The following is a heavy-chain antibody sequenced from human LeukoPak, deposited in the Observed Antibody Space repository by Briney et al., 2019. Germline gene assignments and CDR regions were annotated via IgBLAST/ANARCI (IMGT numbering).Heavy chain of an antibody. D-gene: IGHD5-18*01. CDR3: ARQGYTYADDF. Sequence: SQTLSLTCTVSGGSVTSGGYSWTWIRQPPGKGLEWIGYIYHSGSTYYNPSLKSRLTISVDRSKNQISLKLSSVTAADTAVYFCARQGYTYADDFWGQGTLVTVSS. J-gene: IGHJ4*02. CDR2: IYHSGST. CDR1: GGSVTSGGYS. V-gene: IGHV4-30-2*01.